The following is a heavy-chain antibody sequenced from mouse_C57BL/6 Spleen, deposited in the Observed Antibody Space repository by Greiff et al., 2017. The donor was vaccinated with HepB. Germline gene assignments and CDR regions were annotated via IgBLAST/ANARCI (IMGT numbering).Heavy chain of an antibody. CDR3: ASGSLTVEDAMDY. D-gene: IGHD1-1*01. V-gene: IGHV1-22*01. CDR1: GYTFTDYN. J-gene: IGHJ4*01. Sequence: EVQLQQSGPELVKPGASVKMSCKASGYTFTDYNMHWVKQSHGKSLEWIGYINPNNGGTSYNQKFKGKATLTVNKSSSTAYMELRSLTSADSAVYYCASGSLTVEDAMDYWGQGTSVTVSS. CDR2: INPNNGGT.